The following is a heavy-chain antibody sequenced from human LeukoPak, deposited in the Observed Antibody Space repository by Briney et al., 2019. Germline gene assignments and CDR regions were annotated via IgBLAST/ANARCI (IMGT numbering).Heavy chain of an antibody. V-gene: IGHV3-74*01. D-gene: IGHD4-23*01. J-gene: IGHJ4*02. CDR3: ARGRPHGNDY. CDR1: GFTFSSYW. Sequence: TGGSLRLPCAASGFTFSSYWMNWVRQAPGKGLVWVSRIASDGNSTTYADSVKGRFSISRDNAKNTLYLQMNSLRVEDTAVYYCARGRPHGNDYWGQGTLVTVSS. CDR2: IASDGNST.